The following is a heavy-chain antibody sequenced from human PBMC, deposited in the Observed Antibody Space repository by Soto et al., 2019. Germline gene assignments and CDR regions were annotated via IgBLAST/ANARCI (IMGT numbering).Heavy chain of an antibody. Sequence: VGSLRLSCAASGFTFSSYAMHWVRQAPGKGLEWVTVISYDGSNKYYADSVKGRFTISRDNSKNTLYLQMNSLRAEDTAVYYCARDPLWGTAMVLWYFDLWGRGTLVTGSS. CDR2: ISYDGSNK. V-gene: IGHV3-30-3*01. J-gene: IGHJ2*01. CDR1: GFTFSSYA. D-gene: IGHD5-18*01. CDR3: ARDPLWGTAMVLWYFDL.